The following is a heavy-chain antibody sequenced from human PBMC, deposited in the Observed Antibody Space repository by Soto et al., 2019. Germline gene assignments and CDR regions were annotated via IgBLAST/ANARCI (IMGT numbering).Heavy chain of an antibody. CDR2: IYYSGST. Sequence: QLQLQESGPGLVKPSETLSLTCTVSGGSISSSSYYWGWIRQPPGRGREWIGSIYYSGSTYYNPSLKSRVTISVDTSKNQFSLKLSSVTAADTAVYYCARPASDYMVRGFGWFDPWGQGTLVTVSS. J-gene: IGHJ5*02. CDR3: ARPASDYMVRGFGWFDP. V-gene: IGHV4-39*01. CDR1: GGSISSSSYY. D-gene: IGHD3-10*01.